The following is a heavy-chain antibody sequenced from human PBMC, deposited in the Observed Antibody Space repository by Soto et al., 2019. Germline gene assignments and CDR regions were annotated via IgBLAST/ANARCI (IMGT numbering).Heavy chain of an antibody. J-gene: IGHJ4*02. V-gene: IGHV4-34*01. CDR1: GGSISSGYY. CDR3: ARDSLYSYGFFDY. Sequence: PSETLSLTCAVSGGSISSGYYWSWIRQPPGKGLEWIGEINHSGSTNYNPSLKSRVTISVDTSKNQFSLKLSSVTAADTAVYYCARDSLYSYGFFDYWGQGTLVTVSS. CDR2: INHSGST. D-gene: IGHD5-18*01.